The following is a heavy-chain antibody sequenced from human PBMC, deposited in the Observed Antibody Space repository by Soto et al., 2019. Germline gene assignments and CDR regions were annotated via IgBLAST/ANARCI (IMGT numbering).Heavy chain of an antibody. CDR3: ARQSSGYTSTPFNY. CDR1: GFSFTNYW. V-gene: IGHV5-51*01. D-gene: IGHD5-12*01. CDR2: IYPGDSDT. J-gene: IGHJ4*02. Sequence: GESLKISCKGSGFSFTNYWIGWVRQMPGKGLEWMGIIYPGDSDTRDSPSFQGQVTISADKSISTAYLQWSSLKASDTAMYYCARQSSGYTSTPFNYWGQGTLVTVSS.